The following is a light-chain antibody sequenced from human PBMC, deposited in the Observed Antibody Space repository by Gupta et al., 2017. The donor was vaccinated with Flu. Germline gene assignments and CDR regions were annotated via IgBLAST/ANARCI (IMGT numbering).Light chain of an antibody. Sequence: EIVMTQSPATLSVSPGERVTLFCRASQSFTGNLAWYQQKRGQAPRLLISGGSTRATGVPARFSGSGSGTEFTLTISSLQSEDFAVYYCQQDRDWPLTFGGGTRVEIK. V-gene: IGKV3-15*01. CDR1: QSFTGN. J-gene: IGKJ4*01. CDR3: QQDRDWPLT. CDR2: GGS.